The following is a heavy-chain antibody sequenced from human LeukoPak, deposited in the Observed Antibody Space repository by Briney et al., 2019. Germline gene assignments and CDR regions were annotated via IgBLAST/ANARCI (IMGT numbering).Heavy chain of an antibody. V-gene: IGHV4-38-2*02. Sequence: SETLSLTCTVSGYSISSGYYWGWIRPPPGKGLEWIGSIYHSGSTYYNPSLKSRVTISVDTSKNQFSLKLSSVTAADTAVYYCARFSGRGGSGVVVITAPMYNWFDPWGQGTLVTVSS. D-gene: IGHD3-22*01. CDR3: ARFSGRGGSGVVVITAPMYNWFDP. J-gene: IGHJ5*02. CDR1: GYSISSGYY. CDR2: IYHSGST.